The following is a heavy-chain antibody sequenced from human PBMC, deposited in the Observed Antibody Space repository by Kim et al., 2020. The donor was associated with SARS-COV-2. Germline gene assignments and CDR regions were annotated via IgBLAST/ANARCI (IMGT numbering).Heavy chain of an antibody. Sequence: SVKGRLTISRDNSKNTLYLQMNSLRAEDTAVYYCAKDYYDTSGYFYGFDNWGQGTLVTVSS. D-gene: IGHD3-22*01. CDR3: AKDYYDTSGYFYGFDN. V-gene: IGHV3-23*01. J-gene: IGHJ4*02.